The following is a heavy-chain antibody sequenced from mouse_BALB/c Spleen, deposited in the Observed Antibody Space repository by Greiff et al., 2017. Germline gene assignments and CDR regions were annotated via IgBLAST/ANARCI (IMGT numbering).Heavy chain of an antibody. J-gene: IGHJ2*01. CDR3: ARGADSDY. Sequence: VQLQQPGAELVKPGASVKLSCKASGYTFTSYWMHWVKQRPGQGLEWIGEINPSNGRTNYNEKFKSKATLTVDKSSSTAYMQLSSLTSEDSAVYYCARGADSDYWGQGTTLTVSS. V-gene: IGHV1S81*02. D-gene: IGHD6-1*01. CDR1: GYTFTSYW. CDR2: INPSNGRT.